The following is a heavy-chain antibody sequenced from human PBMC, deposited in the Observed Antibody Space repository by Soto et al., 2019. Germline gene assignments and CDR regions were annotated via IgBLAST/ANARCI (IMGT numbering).Heavy chain of an antibody. CDR3: TKYRRTDAEGYSFDY. J-gene: IGHJ4*02. CDR1: DGSISGSY. Sequence: PSEPLSLPSNDSDGSISGSYWSWIWQTPGKVLEWVVYIHYSGSTNYNPSLKSRVTMSVDSAKNQFSLQLSSVTAADTAVYFCTKYRRTDAEGYSFDYWGQGALVTGSS. D-gene: IGHD2-15*01. V-gene: IGHV4-59*01. CDR2: IHYSGST.